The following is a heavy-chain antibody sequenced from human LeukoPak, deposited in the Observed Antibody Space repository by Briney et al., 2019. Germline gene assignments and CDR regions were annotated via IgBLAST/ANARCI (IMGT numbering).Heavy chain of an antibody. CDR3: AKEATGFDY. Sequence: GGSLRLSCAASGFTFDDYAMHWVRQAPGKGLEWVSGISWNSGSIGYADSVKGRFTISRDNAKNSLYLQMNSLRAEDTALYYCAKEATGFDYWGQGTMVTVSS. CDR1: GFTFDDYA. D-gene: IGHD1-26*01. J-gene: IGHJ4*03. CDR2: ISWNSGSI. V-gene: IGHV3-9*01.